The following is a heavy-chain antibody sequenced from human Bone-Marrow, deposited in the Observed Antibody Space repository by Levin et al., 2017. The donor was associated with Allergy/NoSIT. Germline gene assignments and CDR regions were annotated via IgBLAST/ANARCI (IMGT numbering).Heavy chain of an antibody. D-gene: IGHD2-21*01. J-gene: IGHJ6*02. CDR1: GFTFSDYP. Sequence: GESLKISCAASGFTFSDYPMNWVRQAPGKGLEWVAYIRGGSSAIWYADSVKGRFTISRDDGKNSLSLQMNSLRVEDTAVYFCTRDCNCGYGMDVWGQGTSVTVSS. V-gene: IGHV3-48*01. CDR2: IRGGSSAI. CDR3: TRDCNCGYGMDV.